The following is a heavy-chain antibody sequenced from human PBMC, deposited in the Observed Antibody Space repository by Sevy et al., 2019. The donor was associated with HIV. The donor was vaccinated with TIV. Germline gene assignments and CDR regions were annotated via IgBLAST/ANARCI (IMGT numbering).Heavy chain of an antibody. CDR3: ARADYGDYSGEFDY. V-gene: IGHV3-30-3*01. J-gene: IGHJ4*02. CDR2: ISYDGSNK. D-gene: IGHD4-17*01. CDR1: GITFSSHA. Sequence: GGSLRLSCAASGITFSSHAMHWVRQAPGKGLEWVTIISYDGSNKYYADSVKGRFTISRDHSKNTLYLQMNSLRAEDTAVYYCARADYGDYSGEFDYWGQGTLVTVSS.